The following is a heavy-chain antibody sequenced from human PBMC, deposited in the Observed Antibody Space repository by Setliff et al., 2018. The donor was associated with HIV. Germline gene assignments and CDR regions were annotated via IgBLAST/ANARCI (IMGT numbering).Heavy chain of an antibody. Sequence: SETLSLTCAVYGGSFSAYYWTWIRHSPRKGLEWIGEVSHTGNTTYNPSLKSRLSMSVDSSKNQFSLTLTSITAADTALYFCARGKYFDGSPLPLDFWGQGSQVTVS. V-gene: IGHV4-34*01. CDR1: GGSFSAYY. CDR2: VSHTGNT. D-gene: IGHD3-9*01. J-gene: IGHJ4*02. CDR3: ARGKYFDGSPLPLDF.